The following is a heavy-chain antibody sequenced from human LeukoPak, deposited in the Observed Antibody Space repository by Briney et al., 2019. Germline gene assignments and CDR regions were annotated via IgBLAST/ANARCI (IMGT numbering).Heavy chain of an antibody. D-gene: IGHD1-1*01. Sequence: GGSLRLSCAASGFTFSAYWMHWVRQAPGKGLVWVSRINPDASTTNYADSVRGRFTISRDNAKNTLYLQMNSLRAEDTALYYCTRGGLEPIDSWGQGTLVTVSS. V-gene: IGHV3-74*01. J-gene: IGHJ4*02. CDR1: GFTFSAYW. CDR2: INPDASTT. CDR3: TRGGLEPIDS.